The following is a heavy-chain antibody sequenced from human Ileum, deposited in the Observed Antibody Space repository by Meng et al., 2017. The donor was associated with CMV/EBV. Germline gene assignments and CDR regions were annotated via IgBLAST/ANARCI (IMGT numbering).Heavy chain of an antibody. D-gene: IGHD1-14*01. CDR2: INSDGTFT. V-gene: IGHV3-74*01. J-gene: IGHJ4*01. CDR1: GFGFRYYW. CDR3: ARENNGPEEY. Sequence: RLSCAASGFGFRYYWMHWVRQAPGKGLEWVSRINSDGTFTKYADSVEGRCTVSRDNAKNMLYLEMNSLRAEDTAVYYCARENNGPEEYWGQGTLVTVSS.